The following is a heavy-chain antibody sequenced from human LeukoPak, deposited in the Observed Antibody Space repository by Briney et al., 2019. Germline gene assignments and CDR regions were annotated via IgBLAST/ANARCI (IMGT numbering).Heavy chain of an antibody. CDR1: GFTFSSYW. J-gene: IGHJ4*02. CDR2: IKQDGSVK. D-gene: IGHD5-18*01. Sequence: GGSLRLSCAASGFTFSSYWMSWVRQAPGKGLEWVANIKQDGSVKYYVDSVKGRFTISRDNAKNSLYPQMNSLRAEDTAVYYCASCGYSYGPFDYWGQGTLVTVSS. CDR3: ASCGYSYGPFDY. V-gene: IGHV3-7*05.